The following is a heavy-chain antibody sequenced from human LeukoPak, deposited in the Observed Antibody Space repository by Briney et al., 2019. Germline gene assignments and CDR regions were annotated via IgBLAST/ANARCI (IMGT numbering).Heavy chain of an antibody. Sequence: ASVKVSCKSSGYTFTSYVISWVRQAPGQGLEWMGWISAYNGNTNYAQKLQGRVTMTTDTSTSTAYMELRSLRSDDTAVYYCARTPYYYDSSGDYDYWGQGTLVTVSS. V-gene: IGHV1-18*01. CDR2: ISAYNGNT. CDR1: GYTFTSYV. CDR3: ARTPYYYDSSGDYDY. J-gene: IGHJ4*02. D-gene: IGHD3-22*01.